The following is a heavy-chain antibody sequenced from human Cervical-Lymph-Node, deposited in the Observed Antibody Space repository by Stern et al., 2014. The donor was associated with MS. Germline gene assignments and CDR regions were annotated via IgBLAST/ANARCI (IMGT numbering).Heavy chain of an antibody. Sequence: QMQLVQYGAEVKKPGSSVKVSCKVSGGTFNTYAFTWVRQAPGQGPEWMGGIIPIFGSANYAQKFQGRVTITADESTSTTYMEVSSLRSEDTAVYYCARVTVVEPVAVGYMDVWGQGTTVTVSS. CDR1: GGTFNTYA. CDR3: ARVTVVEPVAVGYMDV. D-gene: IGHD2-2*01. J-gene: IGHJ6*02. V-gene: IGHV1-69*01. CDR2: IIPIFGSA.